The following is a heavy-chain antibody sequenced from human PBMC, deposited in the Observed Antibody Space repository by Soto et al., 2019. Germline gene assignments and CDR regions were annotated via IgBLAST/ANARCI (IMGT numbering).Heavy chain of an antibody. D-gene: IGHD2-2*01. CDR3: ARSRQYCSGNTCYLDP. CDR2: VDHDGRT. Sequence: QVQLQESGPGLVKPSGTLSLTCAVSGHSIRTTNRWNWVRQSPGAGPEWIGEVDHDGRTNYNPSLKSRVTISVDKSNNHFSLKLSSVTAADAAIYYCARSRQYCSGNTCYLDPWGQGALVTVSS. V-gene: IGHV4-4*02. J-gene: IGHJ5*02. CDR1: GHSIRTTNR.